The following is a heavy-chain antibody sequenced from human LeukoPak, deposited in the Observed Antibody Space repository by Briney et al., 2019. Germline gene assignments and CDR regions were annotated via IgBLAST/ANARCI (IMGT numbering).Heavy chain of an antibody. CDR2: IIPIFGTA. Sequence: SVKVSCKASGGTFSSYAISWVRQAPGQGLEWMGGIIPIFGTANYAQKFQGRVTITADESTSTAYMELSSLRSEDTAVYYCARDVCSSTSCYWFDPWGQGTLVTVSS. J-gene: IGHJ5*02. CDR1: GGTFSSYA. V-gene: IGHV1-69*13. CDR3: ARDVCSSTSCYWFDP. D-gene: IGHD2-2*01.